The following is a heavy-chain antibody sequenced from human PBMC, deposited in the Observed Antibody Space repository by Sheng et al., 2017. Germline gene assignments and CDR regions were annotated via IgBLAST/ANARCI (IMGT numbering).Heavy chain of an antibody. CDR1: GGTFSSYA. V-gene: IGHV1-69*13. CDR2: SSLSLVQ. J-gene: IGHJ5*02. D-gene: IGHD3-10*01. CDR3: ARTSMMTGSTNWFDP. Sequence: QVQLVQSGAEVKKPGSSVKVSCKASGGTFSSYAISWGATGPWTRGLSGWEGSSLSLVQQTTHRSSRAESRLPRTKSTSTAYMELSSLRSEDTAVYYCARTSMMTGSTNWFDPWGQGTLGHRLL.